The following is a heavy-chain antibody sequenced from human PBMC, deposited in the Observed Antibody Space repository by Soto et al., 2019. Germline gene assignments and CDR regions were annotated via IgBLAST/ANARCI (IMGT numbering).Heavy chain of an antibody. CDR2: INAGNGNT. V-gene: IGHV1-3*01. D-gene: IGHD6-13*01. Sequence: EASVKVSCKASGYTFTSYAMHWVRQAPGQRLEWMGWINAGNGNTKYSQKFQGRVTITRDTSASTAYMELGSLRSEDTAVYYCARDRGYSSSWVDAFDIWGQGTMVTVSS. CDR3: ARDRGYSSSWVDAFDI. J-gene: IGHJ3*02. CDR1: GYTFTSYA.